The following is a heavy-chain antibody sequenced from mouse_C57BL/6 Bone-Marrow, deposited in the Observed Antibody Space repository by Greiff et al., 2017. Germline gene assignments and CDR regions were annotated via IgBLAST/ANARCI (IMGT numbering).Heavy chain of an antibody. V-gene: IGHV5-12*01. J-gene: IGHJ3*01. CDR1: GFTFSDYY. D-gene: IGHD2-4*01. CDR2: ISNGGGST. CDR3: ARRFDDDGVAWFAY. Sequence: EVKLMESGGGLVQPGGSLKLSCAASGFTFSDYYMYWVRQTPEKRLEWVAYISNGGGSTYYPDTVKGRFTISRDNAKNTLYLQMSRLKSEDTAMYYYARRFDDDGVAWFAYWGQGTLVTVSA.